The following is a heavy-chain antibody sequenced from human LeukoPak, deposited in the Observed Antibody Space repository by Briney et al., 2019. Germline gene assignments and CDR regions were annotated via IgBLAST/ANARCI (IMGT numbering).Heavy chain of an antibody. CDR3: ARVRHDPLEYYYYIDV. Sequence: SETLSLTCAMSSGSFRGYYWSWIRQSPGKGLEWIGEMSPSGSTKYNPSLKSRVSISDDTSKNLLFLKLTSVTAADTAEYFCARVRHDPLEYYYYIDVWGTGTTVAVSS. J-gene: IGHJ6*03. D-gene: IGHD3-3*01. V-gene: IGHV4-34*01. CDR2: MSPSGST. CDR1: SGSFRGYY.